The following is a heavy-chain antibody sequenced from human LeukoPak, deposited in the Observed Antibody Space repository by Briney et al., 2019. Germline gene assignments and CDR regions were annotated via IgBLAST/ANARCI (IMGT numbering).Heavy chain of an antibody. J-gene: IGHJ6*02. V-gene: IGHV4-34*01. CDR2: INHSGST. Sequence: KPSETLSLTCAVYGGSFSGYYWSWIRQPPGKGLEWIGEINHSGSTNYNPSLKSRVTISVDTSKNQFSLKLSSVTAADTAVYYCAGWSRYYYYGMDVWGQGTTVTVSS. CDR1: GGSFSGYY. CDR3: AGWSRYYYYGMDV.